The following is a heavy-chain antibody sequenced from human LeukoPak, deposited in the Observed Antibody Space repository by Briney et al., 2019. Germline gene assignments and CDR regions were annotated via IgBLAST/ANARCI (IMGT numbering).Heavy chain of an antibody. CDR2: ISSNTGGT. J-gene: IGHJ4*02. Sequence: PGGSLRLSCAASGLTFSYYDMSWVRQAPGKGLNWVSAISSNTGGTTYADSVKGRFTISRDNSRNTLYLEMNSLRADDAALYYCAKVSYQGTWALDYWGQGALVTVSS. CDR1: GLTFSYYD. D-gene: IGHD2-2*01. CDR3: AKVSYQGTWALDY. V-gene: IGHV3-23*01.